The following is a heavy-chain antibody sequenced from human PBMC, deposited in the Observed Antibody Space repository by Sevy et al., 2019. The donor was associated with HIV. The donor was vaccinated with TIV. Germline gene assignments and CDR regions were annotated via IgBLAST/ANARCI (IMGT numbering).Heavy chain of an antibody. CDR1: GFTFSDYY. CDR2: ISSGSSYT. Sequence: GGSLRLSCAASGFTFSDYYMSWIRQAPGKGLEWVSYISSGSSYTNYADSVKGRFTISRDNARNSLYLQMNSLRAEDXXXXXXXXXXXXXSSSHFDYWGQGIRVTVSS. J-gene: IGHJ4*02. V-gene: IGHV3-11*03. D-gene: IGHD2-2*01. CDR3: XXXXXXXSSSHFDY.